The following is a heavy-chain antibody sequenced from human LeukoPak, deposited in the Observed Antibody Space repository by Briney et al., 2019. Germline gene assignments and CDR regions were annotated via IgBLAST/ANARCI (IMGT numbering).Heavy chain of an antibody. D-gene: IGHD3-10*01. V-gene: IGHV3-23*01. J-gene: IGHJ3*01. CDR2: ILHSNAST. Sequence: GGSLRLSCTASGFAFTSFAMSWVRQAPGKGPEWVSTILHSNASTNYADSVKGRFTISRYNSKNTLYLQMNSLRVDDTAVYYCAKRSSGVTTWFGPFDVWGQGTMVIASS. CDR3: AKRSSGVTTWFGPFDV. CDR1: GFAFTSFA.